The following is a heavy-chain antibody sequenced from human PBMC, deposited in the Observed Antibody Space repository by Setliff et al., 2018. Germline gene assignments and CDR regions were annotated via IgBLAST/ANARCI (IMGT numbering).Heavy chain of an antibody. V-gene: IGHV4-34*01. Sequence: KPSETLSLTCAVYGGSFSGYYWSWIRQPPGKGLEWIGEINHSGSTNYNPSLKSRVTISVDTSKNQFSLKLSSVTAADTAVYYCARGADTVVAPYDAFDIWAKGQWSPSPQ. D-gene: IGHD2-15*01. CDR3: ARGADTVVAPYDAFDI. J-gene: IGHJ3*02. CDR1: GGSFSGYY. CDR2: INHSGST.